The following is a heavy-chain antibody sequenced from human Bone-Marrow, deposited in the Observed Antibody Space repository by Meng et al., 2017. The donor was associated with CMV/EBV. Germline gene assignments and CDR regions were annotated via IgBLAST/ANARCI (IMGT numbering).Heavy chain of an antibody. J-gene: IGHJ4*02. CDR1: GGSFSGYY. CDR3: ARPPYCTSTSCRSDYLDY. Sequence: SETLSLTCAVYGGSFSGYYWSWIRQPPGKGLEWIGEINHGGSTNYNPSLKSRVTISVNTSKNQFSLKLSSVTAADTAVYYCARPPYCTSTSCRSDYLDYWGQGTLVTVSS. V-gene: IGHV4-34*01. D-gene: IGHD2-2*01. CDR2: INHGGST.